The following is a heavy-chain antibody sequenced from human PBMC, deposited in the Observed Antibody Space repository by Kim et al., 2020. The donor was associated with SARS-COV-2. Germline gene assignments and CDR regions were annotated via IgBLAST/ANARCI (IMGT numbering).Heavy chain of an antibody. CDR3: AKSEAYYYDSSGYNYWYFDL. D-gene: IGHD3-22*01. J-gene: IGHJ2*01. CDR1: GFTFDDYA. Sequence: GGSLRLSCAASGFTFDDYAMHWVRQAPGKGLEWVSGISWNSGSIGYADSVKGRFTISRDNAKNSLYLQMNSLRAEDTALYYCAKSEAYYYDSSGYNYWYFDLWGRGTLVTVSS. CDR2: ISWNSGSI. V-gene: IGHV3-9*01.